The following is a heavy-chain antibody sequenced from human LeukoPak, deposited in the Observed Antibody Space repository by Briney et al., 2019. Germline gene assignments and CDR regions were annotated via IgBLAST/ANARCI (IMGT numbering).Heavy chain of an antibody. Sequence: ASVKVSCKAFGYTFTSNYMHWVRQAPGQGPEWMGVISPSGGSTTYAQKFQGRVTLTRDMSTSTDYLELSSLRSEDTAVYYCANHESSGWFDYWGQGTLVTVSS. J-gene: IGHJ4*02. CDR1: GYTFTSNY. D-gene: IGHD6-19*01. CDR2: ISPSGGST. CDR3: ANHESSGWFDY. V-gene: IGHV1-46*01.